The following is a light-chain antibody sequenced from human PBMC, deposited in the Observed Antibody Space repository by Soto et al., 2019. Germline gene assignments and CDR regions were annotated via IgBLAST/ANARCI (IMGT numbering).Light chain of an antibody. CDR1: QSVLYSSNNKNY. Sequence: DIVMTQSPDSLAVSLGERATINCKSSQSVLYSSNNKNYLAWYQQTPGQPPKLLIYWASTRESGVPDRFSGSGFATDFTLTISSLQAEDVAVYYCQHYYSTPLTFGGGTKVEIK. J-gene: IGKJ4*01. CDR3: QHYYSTPLT. V-gene: IGKV4-1*01. CDR2: WAS.